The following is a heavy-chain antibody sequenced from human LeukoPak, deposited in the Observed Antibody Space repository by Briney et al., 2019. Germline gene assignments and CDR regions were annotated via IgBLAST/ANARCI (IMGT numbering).Heavy chain of an antibody. CDR3: VKDGSYIAFDI. D-gene: IGHD1-26*01. V-gene: IGHV3-20*04. CDR1: GFTFHAHG. J-gene: IGHJ3*02. Sequence: GGSLRLSRVASGFTFHAHGMNWARQAPGKGLEWVSGITGNGGSISYADSVKGRFAISRDNTKNSLYLQMTSLKVEDTALYYCVKDGSYIAFDIWGLGTMVTVSS. CDR2: ITGNGGSI.